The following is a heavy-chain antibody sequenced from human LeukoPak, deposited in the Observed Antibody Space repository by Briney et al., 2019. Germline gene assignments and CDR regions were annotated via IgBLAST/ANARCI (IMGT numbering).Heavy chain of an antibody. D-gene: IGHD6-13*01. CDR3: ATLSGYSSSWYRYYYYYMDV. V-gene: IGHV3-48*01. Sequence: PGGSLRLSCAASGFTFSSYSMNWVRQAPGKGLEWVSYISSSSSTIYYADSVKGRFTISRDNAKNSLYLQMNSLRAEDTAVYYCATLSGYSSSWYRYYYYYMDVWGKGTTVTVSS. CDR1: GFTFSSYS. J-gene: IGHJ6*03. CDR2: ISSSSSTI.